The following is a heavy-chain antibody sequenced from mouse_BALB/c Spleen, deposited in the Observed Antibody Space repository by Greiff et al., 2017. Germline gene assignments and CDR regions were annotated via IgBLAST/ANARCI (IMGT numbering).Heavy chain of an antibody. D-gene: IGHD2-2*01. CDR2: ISYSGST. CDR3: ARRLWLRRGIDY. Sequence: EVKLMESGPSLVKPSQTLSLTCSVTGDSITSGYWNWIRKFPGNKLEYMGYISYSGSTYYNPSLKSRISITRDTSKNQYYLQLNSVTTEDTATYYCARRLWLRRGIDYWGQGTTLTVSS. CDR1: GDSITSGY. J-gene: IGHJ2*01. V-gene: IGHV3-8*02.